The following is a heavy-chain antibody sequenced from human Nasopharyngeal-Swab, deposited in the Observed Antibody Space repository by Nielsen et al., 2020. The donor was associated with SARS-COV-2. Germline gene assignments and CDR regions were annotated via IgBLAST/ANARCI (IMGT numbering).Heavy chain of an antibody. D-gene: IGHD5-24*01. CDR1: GFTFDSYA. CDR2: VTGSGSTT. V-gene: IGHV3-48*04. CDR3: AREGRDGFDY. Sequence: GGSLRLSCAASGFTFDSYAMTWVRQAPGKGLEWVSSVTGSGSTTKYADSVKGRFTISRDNAKNSLYLQMNSLRVEDTAVYNCAREGRDGFDYWGQGTLVTVSS. J-gene: IGHJ4*02.